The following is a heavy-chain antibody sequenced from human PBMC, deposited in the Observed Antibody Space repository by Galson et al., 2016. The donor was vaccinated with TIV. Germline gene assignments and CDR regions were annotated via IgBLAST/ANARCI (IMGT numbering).Heavy chain of an antibody. V-gene: IGHV1-3*01. Sequence: SVKVSCKASGGTFTTYAIHWVRQAPGHGLEWMGWINAGNGDTKYSQKFQGRVTISRDTSASTAYMELSSLTSEDTAMYYCARGATSDWPFDYWGQATLVTVSS. D-gene: IGHD6-19*01. J-gene: IGHJ4*02. CDR1: GGTFTTYA. CDR2: INAGNGDT. CDR3: ARGATSDWPFDY.